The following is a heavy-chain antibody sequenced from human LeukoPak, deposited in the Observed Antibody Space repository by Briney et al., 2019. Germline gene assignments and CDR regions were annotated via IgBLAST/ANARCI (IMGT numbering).Heavy chain of an antibody. Sequence: SETLSLTCTVSGGSISSGSYYWSWILQPAGKGLEWIGRIYTSGSTNYNPSLKSRVTISVDTSKNQFSLNLRSLTAADTAVYYCARHYGSGRPYFDYWGQGTLVTVSS. CDR1: GGSISSGSYY. CDR2: IYTSGST. D-gene: IGHD3-10*01. J-gene: IGHJ4*02. V-gene: IGHV4-61*02. CDR3: ARHYGSGRPYFDY.